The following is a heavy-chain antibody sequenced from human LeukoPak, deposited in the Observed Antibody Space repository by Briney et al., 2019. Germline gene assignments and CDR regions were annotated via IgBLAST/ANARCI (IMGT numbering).Heavy chain of an antibody. D-gene: IGHD1-26*01. V-gene: IGHV3-23*01. CDR2: ISGSGGST. Sequence: GGSLRLSCAASGFTFSSYAVSWVRQAPGKGLECVSLISGSGGSTYYADSVKGRFTISRDNSKNTLYLQMNSLRAEDTAVYYCARDLYSGSSYGIDYWGQGTLVTVSS. CDR3: ARDLYSGSSYGIDY. J-gene: IGHJ4*02. CDR1: GFTFSSYA.